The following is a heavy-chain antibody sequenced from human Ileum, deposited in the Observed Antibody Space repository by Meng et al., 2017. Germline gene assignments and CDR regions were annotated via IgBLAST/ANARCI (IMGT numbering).Heavy chain of an antibody. CDR3: ARGGGRYGPDFDY. V-gene: IGHV4-34*01. CDR2: INHSEST. CDR1: CVSFSGYS. J-gene: IGHJ4*02. Sequence: QGQLQQGGAGLLTPSETLSRTCAGDCVSFSGYSWICIRQPQGKGLEGIGEINHSESTNSNPSLKSRVTISVDTSKNQFSLKLSSVTAADTAVYYCARGGGRYGPDFDYWGQGTLVTVSS. D-gene: IGHD3-16*01.